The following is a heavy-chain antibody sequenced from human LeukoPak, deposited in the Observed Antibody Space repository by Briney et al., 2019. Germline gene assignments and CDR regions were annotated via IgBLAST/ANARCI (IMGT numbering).Heavy chain of an antibody. Sequence: GGSLRLSCVAYGFTVTSNYMNWVRQAPGKGLEWVSVIYSGTSTYYADSVKGRFTISRDNSKDTLYLQMNNLRVEDTAVYYCAGGYTGYYFDYWGQGTLVTVSS. D-gene: IGHD5-18*01. V-gene: IGHV3-66*01. CDR2: IYSGTST. J-gene: IGHJ4*02. CDR1: GFTVTSNY. CDR3: AGGYTGYYFDY.